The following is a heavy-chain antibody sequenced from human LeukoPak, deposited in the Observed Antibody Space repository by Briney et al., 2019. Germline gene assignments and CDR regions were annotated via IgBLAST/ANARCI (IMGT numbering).Heavy chain of an antibody. D-gene: IGHD2/OR15-2a*01. CDR1: GGSISSGDYY. Sequence: SQTLSLTCTVSGGSISSGDYYWSWIRQPPGKGLEWIGYIYYSGSTYYNPSLKSRVTISVDTSKNQFSLKLSSVTAADTAVYYCARVGGESLNILNYYMDAWGKGTTVTVS. CDR3: ARVGGESLNILNYYMDA. V-gene: IGHV4-30-4*08. J-gene: IGHJ6*03. CDR2: IYYSGST.